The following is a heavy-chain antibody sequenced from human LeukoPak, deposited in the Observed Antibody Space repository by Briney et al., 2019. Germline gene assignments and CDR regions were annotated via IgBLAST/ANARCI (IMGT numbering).Heavy chain of an antibody. V-gene: IGHV1-2*02. J-gene: IGHJ3*02. Sequence: GASVKVSCRASGYTFTGYYMHWVRQATGQGLEWMVWINPNSGGTHSTQKFQGRVTMTRDTSISIAYMELSRLRSDDAAVYYCAGNFYFYDSSGVYAFDIWGQGTMVTVSS. CDR1: GYTFTGYY. CDR2: INPNSGGT. D-gene: IGHD3-22*01. CDR3: AGNFYFYDSSGVYAFDI.